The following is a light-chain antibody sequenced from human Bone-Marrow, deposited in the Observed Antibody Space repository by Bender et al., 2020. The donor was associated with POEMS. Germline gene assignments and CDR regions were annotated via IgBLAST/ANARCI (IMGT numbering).Light chain of an antibody. CDR3: SSYTSDSTLVL. J-gene: IGLJ3*02. CDR1: STDVGAYNF. V-gene: IGLV2-8*01. CDR2: EVS. Sequence: QSALTQPPSASGSPGQSVTIACTGTSTDVGAYNFVSWYQQHPGTAPKLMIFEVSKRPSGVPGRFSGSKSGNTASLTVSGLQAEDEADYYCSSYTSDSTLVLFGGGTRLTVL.